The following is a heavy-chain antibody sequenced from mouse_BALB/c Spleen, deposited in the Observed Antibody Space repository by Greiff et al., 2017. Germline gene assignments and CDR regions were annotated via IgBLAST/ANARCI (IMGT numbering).Heavy chain of an antibody. J-gene: IGHJ2*01. CDR2: INPSNGRT. CDR1: GYTFTSYW. V-gene: IGHV1S81*02. Sequence: QVQLQQSGAELVKPGASVKLSCKASGYTFTSYWMHWVKQRPGQGLEWIGEINPSNGRTNYNEKFKSKATLTVDKSSSTAYMQLSSLTSEDSAVYYCARGGDYWGQGTTLTVSS. CDR3: ARGGDY.